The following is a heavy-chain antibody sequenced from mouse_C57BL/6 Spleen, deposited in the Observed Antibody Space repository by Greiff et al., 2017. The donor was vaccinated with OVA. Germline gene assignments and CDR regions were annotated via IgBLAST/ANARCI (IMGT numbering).Heavy chain of an antibody. V-gene: IGHV1-9*01. Sequence: QVQLQQSGAELMKPGASVKLSCKATGYTFTGYWIEWVKQSPGHGLEWIGEILPGSGSTNYTETFKGKATFTADTSSNTAYMQLSSLTTEDSAIYYCARYRGDYYAMDDWGKGTSVTVSS. J-gene: IGHJ4*01. CDR3: ARYRGDYYAMDD. CDR2: ILPGSGST. CDR1: GYTFTGYW. D-gene: IGHD3-1*01.